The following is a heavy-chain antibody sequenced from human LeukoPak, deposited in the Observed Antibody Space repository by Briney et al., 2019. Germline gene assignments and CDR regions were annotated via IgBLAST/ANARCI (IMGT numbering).Heavy chain of an antibody. CDR3: ASHADCSGGSCYHYYYMDV. V-gene: IGHV1-69*05. D-gene: IGHD2-15*01. CDR1: GGTFSSYA. J-gene: IGHJ6*03. Sequence: ASVKVSCKASGGTFSSYAISWVRQAPGQGLEWMGGIIPISGTANYAQKFQGRVTITTDESTSTAYMELSSLRSEDTAVYYCASHADCSGGSCYHYYYMDVWGKGTTVTVSS. CDR2: IIPISGTA.